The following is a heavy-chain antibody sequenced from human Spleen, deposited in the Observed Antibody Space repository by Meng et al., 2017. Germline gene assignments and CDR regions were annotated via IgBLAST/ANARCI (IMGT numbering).Heavy chain of an antibody. D-gene: IGHD2-21*01. CDR3: VRDPGEGDY. CDR1: GYTFSRYA. Sequence: QVQVVQSGLELTKRGASGEFSCKASGYTFSRYAMNWVRQAPGQGLEWRGWINSNTGNPTYAQGFTGRFVFSLDTSVSTSYLQISRLKPEDTAVYYFVRDPGEGDYWGQGTLVTVSS. J-gene: IGHJ4*02. V-gene: IGHV7-4-1*02. CDR2: INSNTGNP.